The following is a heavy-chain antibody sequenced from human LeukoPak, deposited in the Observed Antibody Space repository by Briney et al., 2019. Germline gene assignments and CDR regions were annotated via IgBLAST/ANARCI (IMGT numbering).Heavy chain of an antibody. J-gene: IGHJ4*02. CDR2: IKSDVINT. CDR3: ARAGHYYDSSGYYLY. V-gene: IGHV3-74*01. D-gene: IGHD3-22*01. Sequence: PGGSLRLSCAASGFTFSIYWMRWVRQAPGKWLVWVSRIKSDVINTNYAESVKGRFTISRDNAKNTLYLQMNSLRAEDTAVYYCARAGHYYDSSGYYLYWGQGTLVTVSS. CDR1: GFTFSIYW.